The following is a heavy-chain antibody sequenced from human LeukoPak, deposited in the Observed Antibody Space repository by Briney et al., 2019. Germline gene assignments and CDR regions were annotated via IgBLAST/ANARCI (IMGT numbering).Heavy chain of an antibody. V-gene: IGHV1-69*13. CDR1: GYTFTGYY. J-gene: IGHJ6*02. CDR3: AGGYCSSTSCYYYYYYGMDV. Sequence: SVKVSCKASGYTFTGYYMHWVRQAPGQGLEWMGGIIPIFGTANYAQKFQGRATITADESTSTAYMELSSLRSEDTAVYYCAGGYCSSTSCYYYYYYGMDVWGQGTTVTVSS. D-gene: IGHD2-2*01. CDR2: IIPIFGTA.